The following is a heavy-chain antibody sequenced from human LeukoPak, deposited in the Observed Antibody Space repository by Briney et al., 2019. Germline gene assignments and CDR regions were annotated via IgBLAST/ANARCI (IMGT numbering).Heavy chain of an antibody. D-gene: IGHD2-15*01. CDR3: ARLGYCSGITCYNAFDI. Sequence: GESLRISCTGSGYSFSNYWIGWVRQMPGKGLEWMGIIYPGDSDTRYRPSFQGQVTISADTSINTAYLQWSSLKASDTAIYYCARLGYCSGITCYNAFDIWGQGTMVTVSS. CDR1: GYSFSNYW. CDR2: IYPGDSDT. J-gene: IGHJ3*02. V-gene: IGHV5-51*01.